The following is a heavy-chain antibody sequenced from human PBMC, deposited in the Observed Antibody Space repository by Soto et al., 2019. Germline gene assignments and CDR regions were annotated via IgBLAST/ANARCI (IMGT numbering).Heavy chain of an antibody. CDR2: ISGSGGST. CDR1: GFTFSSYA. Sequence: GESLKISCAASGFTFSSYAMSWVRQAPGKGLEWVSAISGSGGSTYYADSVKGRFTISRDNSKNTLYLQMNSLRAEDTAVYYCAKGRHLTVTTIYWGQGTLVTVSS. CDR3: AKGRHLTVTTIY. V-gene: IGHV3-23*01. D-gene: IGHD4-4*01. J-gene: IGHJ4*02.